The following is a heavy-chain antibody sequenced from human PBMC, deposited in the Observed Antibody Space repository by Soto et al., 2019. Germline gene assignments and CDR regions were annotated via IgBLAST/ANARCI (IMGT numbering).Heavy chain of an antibody. J-gene: IGHJ4*02. Sequence: SVKVSCKASGGTFSSYAISWVRQAPGQGLEWMGGIIPIFGTANYAQKFQGRVTITADESTGTAYMELSSLRSEDTAVYYCARGAGDFWTLYYFDYWGQGTLVTVSS. CDR1: GGTFSSYA. V-gene: IGHV1-69*13. CDR3: ARGAGDFWTLYYFDY. CDR2: IIPIFGTA. D-gene: IGHD3-3*01.